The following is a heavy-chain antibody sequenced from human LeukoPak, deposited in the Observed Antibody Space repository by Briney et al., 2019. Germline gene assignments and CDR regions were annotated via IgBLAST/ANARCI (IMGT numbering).Heavy chain of an antibody. J-gene: IGHJ4*02. CDR3: AKAARVFGYQLLLGGPDY. CDR1: GFTFTSYG. Sequence: GGSLRLSCAASGFTFTSYGMHWVAQAPGKGLEGVAFIRYDGSNKYYAGSVKGRFAISRDNSKNTLYLQMNSLRAEDTAVYYCAKAARVFGYQLLLGGPDYWGQGTLVTVSS. D-gene: IGHD2-2*01. V-gene: IGHV3-30*02. CDR2: IRYDGSNK.